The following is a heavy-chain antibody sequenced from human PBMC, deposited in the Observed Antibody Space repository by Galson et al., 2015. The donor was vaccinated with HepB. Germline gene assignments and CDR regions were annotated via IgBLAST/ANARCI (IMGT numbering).Heavy chain of an antibody. D-gene: IGHD3-22*01. J-gene: IGHJ2*01. V-gene: IGHV1-24*01. CDR2: FDPADGEI. Sequence: SVKVSCKVSGYTLSELSIHWVRQAPGKGLEWMGGFDPADGEIIYAQKFQGRVTMTENTSTDTAYMELSSLRSGDTAVYYCATSLYYYDSSGFYPHFWYFDLWGRGTLVTVSS. CDR3: ATSLYYYDSSGFYPHFWYFDL. CDR1: GYTLSELS.